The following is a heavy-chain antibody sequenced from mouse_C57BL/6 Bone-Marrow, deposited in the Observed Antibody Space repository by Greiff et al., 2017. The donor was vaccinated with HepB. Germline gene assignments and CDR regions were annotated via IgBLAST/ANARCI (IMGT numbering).Heavy chain of an antibody. Sequence: QVQLQQSGPGLVQPSQSLSITCTVSGFSLTSYGVHWVRQSPGKGLEWLGVIWSGGSTDYNAAFISRLSISKDNSKSQVFFKMNSQQADDTAIYYCARNWDWDVEMDYWGQGTTLTVSS. V-gene: IGHV2-2*01. CDR1: GFSLTSYG. J-gene: IGHJ2*01. CDR3: ARNWDWDVEMDY. CDR2: IWSGGST. D-gene: IGHD4-1*01.